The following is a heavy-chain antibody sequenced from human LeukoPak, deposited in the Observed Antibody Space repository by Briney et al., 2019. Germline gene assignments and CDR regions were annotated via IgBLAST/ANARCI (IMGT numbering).Heavy chain of an antibody. V-gene: IGHV4-34*01. CDR2: INHSGST. J-gene: IGHJ5*01. Sequence: GSLRLSCAASGFTVSSNYMSWIRQPPGKGLEWIGEINHSGSTNYNPSLKSRLTISVDPSKNQFSVRLNSVTAADTALYYCARQSRSTSWFSGGPKALNWFDSWAQGTLVTVSS. CDR3: ARQSRSTSWFSGGPKALNWFDS. CDR1: GFTVSSNY. D-gene: IGHD6-13*01.